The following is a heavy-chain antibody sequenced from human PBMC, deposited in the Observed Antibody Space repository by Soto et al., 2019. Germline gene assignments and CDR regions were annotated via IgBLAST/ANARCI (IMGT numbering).Heavy chain of an antibody. CDR1: GFTFSTYA. CDR2: ISYDGRHK. J-gene: IGHJ6*02. V-gene: IGHV3-30*04. D-gene: IGHD7-27*01. Sequence: QEQLVESGGGVVQPGGSLRLSCTASGFTFSTYAIHWVRQAPGKGLERVAVISYDGRHKHYADAVEGRFTISRNTSKTTVYLQMTGLRAEDTAVYYCARDLRQRGESYVRNMAVWGQGTTVTVSS. CDR3: ARDLRQRGESYVRNMAV.